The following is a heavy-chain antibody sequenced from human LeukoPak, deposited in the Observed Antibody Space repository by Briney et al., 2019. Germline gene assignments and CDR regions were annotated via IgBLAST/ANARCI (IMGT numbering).Heavy chain of an antibody. CDR3: ARGEGLGTTNGGYYFAY. D-gene: IGHD1-26*01. V-gene: IGHV3-48*04. CDR1: GFTFSSYA. CDR2: ISSSGSNI. Sequence: GGSLRLSCAASGFTFSSYAMNWVRQAPGKGLEWVSYISSSGSNIYYADSVKGRFTISRDNAQNSVYLQMNILRAEDTAVYYCARGEGLGTTNGGYYFAYWGQGSLVTVSS. J-gene: IGHJ4*02.